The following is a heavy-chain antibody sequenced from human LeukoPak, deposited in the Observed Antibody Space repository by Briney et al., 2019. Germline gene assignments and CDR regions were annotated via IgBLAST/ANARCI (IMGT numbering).Heavy chain of an antibody. CDR2: SNWDGGRT. J-gene: IGHJ4*02. CDR1: GFTFDDFG. CDR3: VKGTGRADRTMVDY. V-gene: IGHV3-43*01. D-gene: IGHD4/OR15-4a*01. Sequence: GGSLRLSCAASGFTFDDFGMHWVSQAPGKGLQWVSMSNWDGGRTYHTDSVKGRFNISRDNNKNSLYLEMTSLRTDDTARYYCVKGTGRADRTMVDYWGQGTLVSVSS.